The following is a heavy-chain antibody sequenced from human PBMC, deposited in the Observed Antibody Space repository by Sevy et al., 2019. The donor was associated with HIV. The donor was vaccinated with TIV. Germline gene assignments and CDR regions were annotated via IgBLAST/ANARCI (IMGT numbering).Heavy chain of an antibody. CDR1: GFTFGDYA. CDR2: IRSKAYGGTT. Sequence: GGSLRLSCTASGFTFGDYAMSWFRQAPGKGLEWVGFIRSKAYGGTTEYAASVKGRFTSSRDDSKSIAYLQMNSLKTEDTAVYYCTRGVEFGVEIFAYWGQGTLVTVSS. CDR3: TRGVEFGVEIFAY. J-gene: IGHJ4*02. V-gene: IGHV3-49*03. D-gene: IGHD3-16*01.